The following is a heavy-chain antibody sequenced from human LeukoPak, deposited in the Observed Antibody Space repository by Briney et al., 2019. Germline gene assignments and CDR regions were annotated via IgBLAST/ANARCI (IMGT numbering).Heavy chain of an antibody. D-gene: IGHD6-13*01. CDR3: ARGLVSSSWYSNPYYFNY. Sequence: GESLKISCKGSGYIFTSYWIGWVRQMPGKGLEWMGIIYPGDSDTRYSPSFQGQVTISADKSISTAYLQWSSLKASDTAMYYCARGLVSSSWYSNPYYFNYWGQGTLVTVSS. CDR2: IYPGDSDT. V-gene: IGHV5-51*01. J-gene: IGHJ4*02. CDR1: GYIFTSYW.